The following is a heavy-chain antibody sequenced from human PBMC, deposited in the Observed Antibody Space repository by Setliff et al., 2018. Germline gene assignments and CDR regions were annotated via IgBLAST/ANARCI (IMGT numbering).Heavy chain of an antibody. CDR2: VNPKNGGI. D-gene: IGHD3-10*01. V-gene: IGHV1-2*06. CDR1: GFVFITYA. Sequence: ASVKGSCKASGFVFITYAITWVRQAPGQGPEWMGRVNPKNGGILYSQKFEGRVSMTGDRTISTVYMDLRSLTFDDTAVYYCARPRSNYNRGAFSIWGQGTMVTVSS. J-gene: IGHJ3*02. CDR3: ARPRSNYNRGAFSI.